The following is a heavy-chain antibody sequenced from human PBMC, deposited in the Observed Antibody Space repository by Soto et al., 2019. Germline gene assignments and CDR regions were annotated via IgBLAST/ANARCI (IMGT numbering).Heavy chain of an antibody. D-gene: IGHD2-2*01. CDR2: INHSGST. CDR3: ARGGASTAFYYFDY. V-gene: IGHV4-39*07. Sequence: PSETLSLTCTVSGGSISSSSYYWGWIRQPPGKGLEWIGEINHSGSTNYNPSLKSRVTISVDTSKNQFSLKLSSVTAADTAVYYCARGGASTAFYYFDYWGQGTLVTVSS. CDR1: GGSISSSSYY. J-gene: IGHJ4*02.